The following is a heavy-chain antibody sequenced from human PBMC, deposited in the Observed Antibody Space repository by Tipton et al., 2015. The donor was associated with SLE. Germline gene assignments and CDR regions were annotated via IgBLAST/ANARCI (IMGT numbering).Heavy chain of an antibody. CDR2: ISYDGSNK. J-gene: IGHJ2*01. V-gene: IGHV3-30*04. CDR3: ARDLSQYSSSPGYFDL. Sequence: RSLRLSCAASGFTFSSYAMHWVRQAPGKGLEWVAVISYDGSNKYYADSVKGRFTISRDNSKNTLYLQMNGLRAEDTAVYYCARDLSQYSSSPGYFDLWGRGTLATVSS. CDR1: GFTFSSYA. D-gene: IGHD6-6*01.